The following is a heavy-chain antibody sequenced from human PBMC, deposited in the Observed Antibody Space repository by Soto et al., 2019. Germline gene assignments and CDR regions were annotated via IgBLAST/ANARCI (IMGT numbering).Heavy chain of an antibody. CDR2: ISGSGDRT. CDR1: GFTFTTSA. V-gene: IGHV3-23*01. J-gene: IGHJ4*02. Sequence: PGGYLRLSCVASGFTFTTSAMSWVRQAPGKGLEWVSSISGSGDRTYYADSVKGRFTISRDNSKNSLYLQVNSLRAEDTAVYYCAIDPSREQWLFLYYWGQGSLVIVSS. CDR3: AIDPSREQWLFLYY. D-gene: IGHD3-22*01.